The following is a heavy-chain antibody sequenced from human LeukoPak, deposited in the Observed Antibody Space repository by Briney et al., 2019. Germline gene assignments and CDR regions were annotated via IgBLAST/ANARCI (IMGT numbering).Heavy chain of an antibody. CDR1: GGSVSSGNYY. Sequence: SETLSLTCTVSGGSVSSGNYYWSWIRQPPGKGLEWIGYIYYAGSTNYNPSLKSRVTISVDTSKNQFSLKLSSVTAADTAVYYCARVIRQSDSEYYFDYWGQGTLVTVSS. CDR2: IYYAGST. V-gene: IGHV4-61*01. D-gene: IGHD2-21*01. J-gene: IGHJ4*02. CDR3: ARVIRQSDSEYYFDY.